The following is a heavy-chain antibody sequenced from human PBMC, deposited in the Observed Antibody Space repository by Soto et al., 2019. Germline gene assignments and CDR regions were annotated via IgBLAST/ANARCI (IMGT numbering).Heavy chain of an antibody. CDR2: FDPEDGET. D-gene: IGHD2-2*01. Sequence: QVQLVQSGAEVKKPGASVKVSCKVSGYTLTELSMHWVRQAPGRGLEWMGGFDPEDGETIYAQKFQGRVTMTEDTSTDTVYMDLSSLRSEDTAVYYCATDLGSSLPAARNYFDYWGQGTLVTVSS. V-gene: IGHV1-24*01. J-gene: IGHJ4*02. CDR1: GYTLTELS. CDR3: ATDLGSSLPAARNYFDY.